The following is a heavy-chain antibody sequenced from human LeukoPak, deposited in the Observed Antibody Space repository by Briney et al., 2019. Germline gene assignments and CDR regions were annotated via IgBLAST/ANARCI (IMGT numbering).Heavy chain of an antibody. V-gene: IGHV1-69*05. CDR1: GGTFSSYA. CDR2: IIAIFGTA. J-gene: IGHJ4*02. D-gene: IGHD6-13*01. Sequence: SVKVSCKASGGTFSSYAISWVRQAPGQGLEWMGGIIAIFGTANYAQKFQGRVTITTDESTSTAYMELSSLRSEDTAVYYCARGAEAYSSSWLTIDYWGQGTLVTVSS. CDR3: ARGAEAYSSSWLTIDY.